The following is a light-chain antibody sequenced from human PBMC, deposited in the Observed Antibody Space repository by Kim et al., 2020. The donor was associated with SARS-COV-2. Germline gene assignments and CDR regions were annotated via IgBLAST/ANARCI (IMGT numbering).Light chain of an antibody. CDR1: QSLLYSNGYNY. CDR2: LGS. Sequence: DIVMTQSPRSLPVTPGEPASISCRSSQSLLYSNGYNYLNWYMQKPGQSPQLLIYLGSNRASGVPDRFSGSGSGTDFTLKISRVEANDVGVYYCMQALQTPYTFGQGTKLEI. V-gene: IGKV2-28*01. CDR3: MQALQTPYT. J-gene: IGKJ2*01.